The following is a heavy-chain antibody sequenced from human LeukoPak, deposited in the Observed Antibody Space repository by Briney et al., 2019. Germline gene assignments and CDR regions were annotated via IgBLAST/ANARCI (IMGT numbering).Heavy chain of an antibody. CDR1: GFTFSNFW. J-gene: IGHJ4*02. D-gene: IGHD1-26*01. Sequence: GESLRLSCTASGFTFSNFWMGWVRQAPGMGLEWVANIKQDETEKFYLGSVKGRFTISRDNAKNSLYLQMNSLRVEDTALYYCANEWELLLFDYWGQGTLVTVSS. CDR2: IKQDETEK. V-gene: IGHV3-7*03. CDR3: ANEWELLLFDY.